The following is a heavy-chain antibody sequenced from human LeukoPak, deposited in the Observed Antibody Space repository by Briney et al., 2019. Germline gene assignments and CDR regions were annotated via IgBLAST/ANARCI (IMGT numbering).Heavy chain of an antibody. V-gene: IGHV4-59*01. CDR2: IYYNGST. J-gene: IGHJ4*02. CDR1: GGSISSYY. D-gene: IGHD7-27*01. CDR3: ATRKLGNDY. Sequence: SETLSLTCTVSGGSISSYYWSWIRQPPGKGLEWIGYIYYNGSTNYSPSLKSRVTISVDTSKNQFSLKLYSVTAADTAVYYCATRKLGNDYWGQGTLVTVSS.